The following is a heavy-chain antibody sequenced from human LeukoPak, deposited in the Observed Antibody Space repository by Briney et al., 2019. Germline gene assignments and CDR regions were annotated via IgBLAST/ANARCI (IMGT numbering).Heavy chain of an antibody. J-gene: IGHJ5*02. CDR2: IYYSGST. V-gene: IGHV4-59*08. CDR3: ARHAHTPSFDP. CDR1: GGSISSYY. D-gene: IGHD2-15*01. Sequence: SETLSLTCTVSGGSISSYYWSWIRQPPGKGLEWIGYIYYSGSTNYNPSLKSRVTISVDTSKNQFSLKLSSVTAADTAVYYCARHAHTPSFDPWGQGTLVTVSS.